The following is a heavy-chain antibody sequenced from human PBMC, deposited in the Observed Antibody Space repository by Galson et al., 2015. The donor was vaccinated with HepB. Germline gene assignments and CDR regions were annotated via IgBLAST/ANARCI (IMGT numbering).Heavy chain of an antibody. V-gene: IGHV4-39*01. D-gene: IGHD1-26*01. CDR2: IYYSGIT. CDR1: GGSISSSSYS. CDR3: ARTSIVGATRLFDY. J-gene: IGHJ4*02. Sequence: TLSLTCTVSGGSISSSSYSWGWIRQPPGKGLEWIGSIYYSGITYYNPSLKSRVTISVDTSKNQFSLKLSSVTAADTAVYFCARTSIVGATRLFDYWGQGTLVTVSS.